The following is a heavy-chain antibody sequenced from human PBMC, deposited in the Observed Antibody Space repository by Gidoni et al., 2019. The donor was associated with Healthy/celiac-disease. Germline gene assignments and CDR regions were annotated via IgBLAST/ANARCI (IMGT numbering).Heavy chain of an antibody. J-gene: IGHJ5*02. CDR3: ARGQFMITFGGVILNWFDP. Sequence: QAQLQQWGAGLLKPSETLYLTCAVYGGSFSGYDWSWIRQPPGKGLEWIWEINHSGSPNYNPSLTSRVTIAVDTSKNQFSLKLSSVTAADTAVYYCARGQFMITFGGVILNWFDPWGQGTLVTVSS. CDR2: INHSGSP. D-gene: IGHD3-16*02. CDR1: GGSFSGYD. V-gene: IGHV4-34*01.